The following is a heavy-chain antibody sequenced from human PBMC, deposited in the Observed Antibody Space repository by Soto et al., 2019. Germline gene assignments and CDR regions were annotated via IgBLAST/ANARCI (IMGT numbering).Heavy chain of an antibody. J-gene: IGHJ5*02. CDR2: IYYSGST. V-gene: IGHV4-39*01. D-gene: IGHD3-22*01. Sequence: SETLSLTCSVSGGSISRNNHYWGWIRQPPGKGLEWIGSIYYSGSTYYNPSLKSRATISVDTSKNQFSLKLSSATAADTAVYYCARQGITMIVVVVTDNWFDPWGQGTLVTV. CDR1: GGSISRNNHY. CDR3: ARQGITMIVVVVTDNWFDP.